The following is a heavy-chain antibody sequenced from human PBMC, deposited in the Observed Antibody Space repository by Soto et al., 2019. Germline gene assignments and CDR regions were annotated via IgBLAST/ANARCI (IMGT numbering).Heavy chain of an antibody. Sequence: GASVKVSCKASGYTFTSYYMHWVRQAPGQGLEWMGIINPSGGSTSYAQKFQGRVTMTRDTSTSTVYMELSSLRSEDTAVYYCARDITNGGGSTTVTTIYYYYGMDVWGQGTTVTVSS. CDR2: INPSGGST. V-gene: IGHV1-46*01. D-gene: IGHD4-4*01. CDR3: ARDITNGGGSTTVTTIYYYYGMDV. CDR1: GYTFTSYY. J-gene: IGHJ6*02.